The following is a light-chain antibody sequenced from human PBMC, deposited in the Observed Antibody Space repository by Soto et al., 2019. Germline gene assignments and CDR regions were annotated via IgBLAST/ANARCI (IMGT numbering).Light chain of an antibody. CDR3: SSYTSSSTRGV. CDR2: DVS. J-gene: IGLJ3*02. Sequence: QSVLTQPASVSGSPGQSITISCTGTSSDVGGYNYVSWYQQHPGKAPKLMIYDVSNRPSGVSNRFSGSKSGNMASLTISGLQAEDEADYYCSSYTSSSTRGVFGGGTKLTVL. CDR1: SSDVGGYNY. V-gene: IGLV2-14*03.